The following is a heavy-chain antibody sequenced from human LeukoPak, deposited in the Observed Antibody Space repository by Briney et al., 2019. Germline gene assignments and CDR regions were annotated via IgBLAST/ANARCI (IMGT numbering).Heavy chain of an antibody. CDR1: GGSISSYY. V-gene: IGHV4-59*01. CDR2: IYYSGST. D-gene: IGHD2-15*01. CDR3: ARVIAGAPGD. J-gene: IGHJ4*02. Sequence: SETLSLTCTVSGGSISSYYWSWIRQPPGKGLEWIGYIYYSGSTNYSPSLKSRVTVSVDTSKNQFSLKLSSVTAADTAVYYCARVIAGAPGDWGQGTLVTVSS.